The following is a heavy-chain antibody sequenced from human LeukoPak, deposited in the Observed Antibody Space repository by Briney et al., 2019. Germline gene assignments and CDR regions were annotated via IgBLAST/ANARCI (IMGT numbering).Heavy chain of an antibody. V-gene: IGHV2-5*02. J-gene: IGHJ5*02. CDR2: IYWDDDK. CDR3: AHIRVVAVAQRSGWFDP. D-gene: IGHD6-19*01. Sequence: SGPTLVKPTQTLTLTCTFSGFSLSTSGVGVGWIRQPPGKALEWLALIYWDDDKRYSPSLKSRLTITKDTSKNQVVLTMTNMDPVDTATYYCAHIRVVAVAQRSGWFDPWGQGTLVTVSS. CDR1: GFSLSTSGVG.